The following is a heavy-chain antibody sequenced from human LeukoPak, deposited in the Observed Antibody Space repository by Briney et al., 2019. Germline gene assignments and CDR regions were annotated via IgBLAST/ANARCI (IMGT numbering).Heavy chain of an antibody. CDR1: GYTFTSYA. CDR3: AVEGGYDLDYFDY. J-gene: IGHJ4*02. CDR2: INAGNGNT. Sequence: GASVKVSCKASGYTFTSYAMHWERQAPGQRLEWMGWINAGNGNTKYSQKFQGRVTITRDTSASTAYMELSSLRSEDTAVYYCAVEGGYDLDYFDYWGQGTLVTVSS. V-gene: IGHV1-3*01. D-gene: IGHD5-12*01.